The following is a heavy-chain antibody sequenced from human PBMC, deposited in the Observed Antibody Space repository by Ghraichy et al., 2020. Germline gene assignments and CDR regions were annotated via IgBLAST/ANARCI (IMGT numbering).Heavy chain of an antibody. CDR3: TRDQDWNYRHYYFDY. J-gene: IGHJ4*02. CDR1: GFSFRTYS. V-gene: IGHV3-48*01. CDR2: ISGSGNTI. D-gene: IGHD1-7*01. Sequence: GGSLRLSCVASGFSFRTYSMNWVRQAPGEGLEWLGYISGSGNTIYYADSVKGRFTISRDNGQNSVYLEMSSLRADDTAVYYCTRDQDWNYRHYYFDYWGQGPLVTVSS.